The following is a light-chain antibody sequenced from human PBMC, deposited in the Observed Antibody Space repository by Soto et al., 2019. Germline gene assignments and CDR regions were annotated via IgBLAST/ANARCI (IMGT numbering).Light chain of an antibody. J-gene: IGLJ2*01. CDR1: SSNIGAGYD. CDR3: QSYDSSLSGWEV. Sequence: QPVLTQPPSVSGAPGQRVTISCTGSSSNIGAGYDVHWYQQLPGTAPKLLIYGNSNRPSGVPDRFSGSKSGTSASLAITGLQAEDEADYYCQSYDSSLSGWEVFGGGTKLTVL. V-gene: IGLV1-40*01. CDR2: GNS.